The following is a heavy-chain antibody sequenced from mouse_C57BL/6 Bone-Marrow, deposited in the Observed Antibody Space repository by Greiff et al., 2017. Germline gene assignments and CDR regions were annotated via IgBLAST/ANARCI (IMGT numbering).Heavy chain of an antibody. CDR2: ISSGGSYT. CDR3: ARPYDYDDGYYYAMDY. Sequence: EVQLVESGGDLVKPGGSLQLSCAASGFTFSSYGMSWVRQTPDKRLEWVATISSGGSYTYYPDSVKGRFTISRDNAKNTLYLQMSSLKSEDTAMYYCARPYDYDDGYYYAMDYWGQGTSVTVSS. D-gene: IGHD2-4*01. CDR1: GFTFSSYG. J-gene: IGHJ4*01. V-gene: IGHV5-6*01.